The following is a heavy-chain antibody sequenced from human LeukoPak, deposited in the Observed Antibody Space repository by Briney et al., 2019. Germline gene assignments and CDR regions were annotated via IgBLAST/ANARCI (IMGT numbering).Heavy chain of an antibody. J-gene: IGHJ4*02. CDR2: IIPILGIA. D-gene: IGHD1-26*01. V-gene: IGHV1-69*04. CDR1: GGTFSSYA. Sequence: ASVKVSCKASGGTFSSYAISWVRQAPGQGLEWMGRIIPILGIANYAQKFQGRVTITADKSTSTAYMELSSLRSEDTAVYYCARLGSGSYESYWGQGTLVTVS. CDR3: ARLGSGSYESY.